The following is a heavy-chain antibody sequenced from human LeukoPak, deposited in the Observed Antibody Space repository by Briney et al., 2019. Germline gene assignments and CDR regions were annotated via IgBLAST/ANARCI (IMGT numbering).Heavy chain of an antibody. V-gene: IGHV3-53*01. CDR1: GFTVSSTY. Sequence: GDSRKISCTSSGFTVSSTYISWVRQAPGKGLEWVSVIYSGGSTDYADSVKDRFTISRDASKNTVFLQMNGLRVEDTAVYHCARGPIDKVVAGRFFGHWGQGTVVTVSS. J-gene: IGHJ4*02. CDR2: IYSGGST. CDR3: ARGPIDKVVAGRFFGH. D-gene: IGHD3/OR15-3a*01.